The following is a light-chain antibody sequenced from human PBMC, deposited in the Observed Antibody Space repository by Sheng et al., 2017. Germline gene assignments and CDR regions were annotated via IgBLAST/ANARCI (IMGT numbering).Light chain of an antibody. CDR3: QQYNSAPYT. J-gene: IGKJ2*01. CDR1: QSTDRW. CDR2: EAS. Sequence: DIQMTQSPSTLSASVGDRVTITCRASQSTDRWLAWYQQKAGKAPELLIYEASGLQSGVPSRFSGSGSGTEFTLSISSLQPDDFATYYCQQYNSAPYTFGQGTKLEI. V-gene: IGKV1-5*03.